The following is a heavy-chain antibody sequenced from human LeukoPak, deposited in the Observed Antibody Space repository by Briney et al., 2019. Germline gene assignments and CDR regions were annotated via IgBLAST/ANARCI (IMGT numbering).Heavy chain of an antibody. CDR3: ARRAGEYSHPYDY. CDR2: IYSGGNT. CDR1: GFTFSSYE. D-gene: IGHD2-15*01. J-gene: IGHJ4*02. Sequence: GGSLRLSCAASGFTFSSYEMNWVRQAPGKGLEWVSFIYSGGNTHYSDSVKGRFTISRDNSKNTLYLQMNSLRAEDTAIYYCARRAGEYSHPYDYWGQGTLVTVSS. V-gene: IGHV3-53*01.